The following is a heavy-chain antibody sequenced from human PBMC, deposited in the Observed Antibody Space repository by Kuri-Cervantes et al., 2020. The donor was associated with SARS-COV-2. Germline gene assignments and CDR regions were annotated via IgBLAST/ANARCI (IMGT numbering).Heavy chain of an antibody. V-gene: IGHV4-34*01. D-gene: IGHD2-15*01. CDR1: GGSFSGYY. CDR2: INHSGST. CDR3: AFQDTRSGGSSWAFDI. Sequence: GSLRLSCAVYGGSFSGYYWSWIRQPPGKGLEWIGEINHSGSTNYNPSLKSRVTISVDTSKNQFSLKLSSVTAADTAVYYCAFQDTRSGGSSWAFDIWGQGTMVTVSS. J-gene: IGHJ3*02.